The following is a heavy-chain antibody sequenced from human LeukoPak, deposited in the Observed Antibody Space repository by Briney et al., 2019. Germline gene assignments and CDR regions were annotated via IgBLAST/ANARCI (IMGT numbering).Heavy chain of an antibody. J-gene: IGHJ4*02. CDR3: ARGSGYSHSPFDY. CDR1: GFILSNYG. D-gene: IGHD3-22*01. V-gene: IGHV3-30*02. CDR2: IRYDGTYK. Sequence: PGGSLRLSCAASGFILSNYGMHWVRQAPGKGLEWVAFIRYDGTYKSYADSVKGRFTISRDNAKNSLYLQMNSLRAEDMALYYCARGSGYSHSPFDYWGQGTLVTVSS.